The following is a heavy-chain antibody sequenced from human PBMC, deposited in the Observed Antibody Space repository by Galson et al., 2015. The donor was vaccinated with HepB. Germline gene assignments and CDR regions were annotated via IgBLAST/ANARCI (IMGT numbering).Heavy chain of an antibody. V-gene: IGHV3-21*01. CDR2: ISSSSSYI. CDR3: ARDSIVATTGFDY. Sequence: SLRLSCAASGFTFSSYSMNWVRQAPGKGLEWVSSISSSSSYIYYADSVKGRFTISRDNAKNSLYLQMNSLRAEDTAVYYCARDSIVATTGFDYWGQGTLVTVSS. D-gene: IGHD5-12*01. CDR1: GFTFSSYS. J-gene: IGHJ4*02.